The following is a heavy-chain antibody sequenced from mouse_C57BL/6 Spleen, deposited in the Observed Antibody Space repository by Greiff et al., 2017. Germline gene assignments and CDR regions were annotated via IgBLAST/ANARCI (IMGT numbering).Heavy chain of an antibody. CDR2: IDPSDSYT. V-gene: IGHV1-69*01. CDR1: GYTFTSYW. Sequence: QVQLQQPGAELVMPGASVKLSCKASGYTFTSYWMHWVKQRPGQGLEWIGEIDPSDSYTNYNQKFKGKSTLTVDKSSSTAYMQLSSLTSEDSAVYYCARTYPITTVVATRAMDYWGQGTSVTVSS. J-gene: IGHJ4*01. CDR3: ARTYPITTVVATRAMDY. D-gene: IGHD1-1*01.